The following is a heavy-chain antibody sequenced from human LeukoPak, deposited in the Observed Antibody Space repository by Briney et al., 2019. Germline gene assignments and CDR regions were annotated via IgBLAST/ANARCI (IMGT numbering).Heavy chain of an antibody. D-gene: IGHD6-13*01. CDR3: ARAGPSSSWHQFDY. CDR1: EFSVGSNY. J-gene: IGHJ4*02. CDR2: IYSGGRT. V-gene: IGHV3-66*01. Sequence: PGGSLRLSCAASEFSVGSNYMTWVRQAPGKGLEWVSLIYSGGRTYYADSVKGRFTISRDNSKNTLYLQMNRLRAEDTAVYYCARAGPSSSWHQFDYWGQGTLVTVSS.